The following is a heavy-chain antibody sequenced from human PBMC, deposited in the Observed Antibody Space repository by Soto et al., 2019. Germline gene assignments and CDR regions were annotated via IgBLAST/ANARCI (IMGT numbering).Heavy chain of an antibody. CDR3: ARDWGGGENGMDV. V-gene: IGHV3-21*01. D-gene: IGHD3-16*01. CDR2: ISSSSSYI. CDR1: GFTFSSYS. J-gene: IGHJ6*02. Sequence: EVQLVESGGGLVKPGGSLRLSCAASGFTFSSYSMNWVRQAPGKGLEWVSSISSSSSYIYYADSVKGRFTISRDNAKNSLYLQMNSLRAEDTAVYYCARDWGGGENGMDVWGQGTTVTVSS.